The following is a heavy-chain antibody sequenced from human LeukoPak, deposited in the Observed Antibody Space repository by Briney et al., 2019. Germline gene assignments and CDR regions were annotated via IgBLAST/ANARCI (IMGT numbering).Heavy chain of an antibody. CDR1: GGSISSGGYY. J-gene: IGHJ4*02. CDR2: IYYSGST. CDR3: AREDTAMVTGLDY. Sequence: SETLSLTCTVSGGSISSGGYYWSWIRQPPGKGLEWIGYIYYSGSTNYNPSLKSRVTISVDTSKNQFSLKLSSVTAADTAVYYCAREDTAMVTGLDYWGQGILVTVSS. D-gene: IGHD5-18*01. V-gene: IGHV4-61*08.